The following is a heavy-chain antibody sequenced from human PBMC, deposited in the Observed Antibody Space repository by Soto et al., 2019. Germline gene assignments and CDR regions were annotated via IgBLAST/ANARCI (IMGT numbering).Heavy chain of an antibody. V-gene: IGHV1-69*13. CDR2: ITPLAGTA. CDR1: GGTFSNYP. J-gene: IGHJ6*02. D-gene: IGHD2-15*01. CDR3: SAYRPDIGAAWWV. Sequence: ASVKVSCQAFGGTFSNYPISWVRLAPGQGLEWMGGITPLAGTANYAQKFQGRVTITADDSTSTAYMELSSLRSEHPPVYFCSAYRPDIGAAWWVWGQGTTPTVSS.